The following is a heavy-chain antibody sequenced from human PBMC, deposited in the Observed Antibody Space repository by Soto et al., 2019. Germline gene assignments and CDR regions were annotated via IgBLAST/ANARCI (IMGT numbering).Heavy chain of an antibody. Sequence: PSETLSLTCAVSGDSLSRTNWWRWGRQPPGKGLEWVGEIYHSGTTYYNPSLKSRVTISVDTSKNQFSLKLSSVTAADSAVYYCARYQAYTMIDYWGQGTLVTVSS. CDR3: ARYQAYTMIDY. CDR1: GDSLSRTNW. CDR2: IYHSGTT. J-gene: IGHJ4*02. D-gene: IGHD3-22*01. V-gene: IGHV4-4*02.